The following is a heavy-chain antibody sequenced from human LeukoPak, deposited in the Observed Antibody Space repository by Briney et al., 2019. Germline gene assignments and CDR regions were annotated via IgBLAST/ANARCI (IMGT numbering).Heavy chain of an antibody. Sequence: SETLSLTCTVSGGSISSYYWSWIRQPPGKGLEWIGYIYYSGSTNYNPSLKSRVTISVDTSKNQFSLKLSSVTAADTAVYHCARAVYGSGCYEGIRFDPWGQGTLVTVSS. CDR1: GGSISSYY. V-gene: IGHV4-59*01. CDR2: IYYSGST. CDR3: ARAVYGSGCYEGIRFDP. D-gene: IGHD3-10*01. J-gene: IGHJ5*02.